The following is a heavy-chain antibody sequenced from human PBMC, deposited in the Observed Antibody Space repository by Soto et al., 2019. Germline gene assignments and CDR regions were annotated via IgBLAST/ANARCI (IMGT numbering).Heavy chain of an antibody. V-gene: IGHV4-30-4*01. CDR3: AREDSYGFIGY. CDR2: IYYSGST. D-gene: IGHD5-18*01. J-gene: IGHJ4*02. Sequence: SETLSLTCTVSGGSISSGDYYWSWIRQPPGKGLEWIGYIYYSGSTYYNPSLKSRVTISVDTSKNQFSLKLSSVTAADTAVYYCAREDSYGFIGYWGQGTLVTVSS. CDR1: GGSISSGDYY.